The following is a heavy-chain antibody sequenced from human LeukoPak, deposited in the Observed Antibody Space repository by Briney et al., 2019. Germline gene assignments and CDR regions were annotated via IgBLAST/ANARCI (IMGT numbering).Heavy chain of an antibody. J-gene: IGHJ6*04. CDR3: TRGADYYYYYGMDV. CDR1: GFTFGDYA. CDR2: IRSKAYGGTT. Sequence: QPGRSLRLSCTASGFTFGDYAMSWVRQAPGKGLEWVGFIRSKAYGGTTEYAASVKGRFTISRDDSKSIAYLQMNSLKTEDTAVYYCTRGADYYYYYGMDVWGKGTTVTVSS. V-gene: IGHV3-49*04.